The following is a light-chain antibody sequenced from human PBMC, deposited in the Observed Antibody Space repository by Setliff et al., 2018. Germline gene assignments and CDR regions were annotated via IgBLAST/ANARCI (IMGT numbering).Light chain of an antibody. CDR1: SSNIGSNT. J-gene: IGLJ1*01. CDR3: AAWDDSLNGEV. Sequence: QSVLTQLPSASGTPGQRVTISCSGSSSNIGSNTVNWYQQLPGTAPKLLIYRNNQRPSGVPDRFSGSKSGTSASLAISGLQSEDEADYYCAAWDDSLNGEVFGTGTKVTVL. V-gene: IGLV1-44*01. CDR2: RNN.